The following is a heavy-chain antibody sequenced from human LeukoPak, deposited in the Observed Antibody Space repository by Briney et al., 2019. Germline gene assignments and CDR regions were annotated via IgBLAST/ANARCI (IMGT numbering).Heavy chain of an antibody. CDR1: GFTFSTYS. J-gene: IGHJ4*02. Sequence: GGSLRLSCAASGFTFSTYSMNWVRQAPGKGLEWVSYINPSSTTIYYADFVKGRFTISRDNAKNSLYLQMNSLRDEDTAVYYCARAQDPTILSYFDYWGQGTLVTVSS. V-gene: IGHV3-48*02. CDR2: INPSSTTI. D-gene: IGHD5-24*01. CDR3: ARAQDPTILSYFDY.